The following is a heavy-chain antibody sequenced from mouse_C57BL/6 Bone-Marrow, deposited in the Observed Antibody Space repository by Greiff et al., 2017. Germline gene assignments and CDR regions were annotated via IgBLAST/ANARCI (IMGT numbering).Heavy chain of an antibody. Sequence: QVQLKESGPGLVQPSQSLSITCTVSGFSLTSYGVHWVRQSPGKGMEWLGVIWSGGSTDYNAAFISRLSISKDNSKSQVFFKMNSLQADDTAIYYCSRSRDGYPFAYWGQGTLVTVSA. J-gene: IGHJ3*01. CDR1: GFSLTSYG. CDR3: SRSRDGYPFAY. D-gene: IGHD2-3*01. CDR2: IWSGGST. V-gene: IGHV2-2*01.